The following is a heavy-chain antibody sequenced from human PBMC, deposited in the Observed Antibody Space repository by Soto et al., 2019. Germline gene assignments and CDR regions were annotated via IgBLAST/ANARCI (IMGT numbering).Heavy chain of an antibody. J-gene: IGHJ6*02. D-gene: IGHD3-10*01. V-gene: IGHV3-33*01. Sequence: QVQLVESGGGVVQPGRSLRLSCAASGFVFSSYSMHWVRQAPGKGLEWVAVIWYDGTIKYYADSVKGRFTISRDNSKNRMSLHVNSLRVEDTAVYYCARDRVAALLWFGELDGMDVWGQGTTVTVSS. CDR1: GFVFSSYS. CDR3: ARDRVAALLWFGELDGMDV. CDR2: IWYDGTIK.